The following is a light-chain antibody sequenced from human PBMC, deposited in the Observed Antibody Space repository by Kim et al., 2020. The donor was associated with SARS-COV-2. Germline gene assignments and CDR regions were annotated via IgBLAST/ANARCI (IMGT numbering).Light chain of an antibody. CDR1: QSVSCN. J-gene: IGKJ1*01. V-gene: IGKV3-15*01. Sequence: VSPGESATLSCRASQSVSCNLAWYQQKPGQAPRLLIYGASTRATGVPARFGGSGSGTEFTLTISNLQSEDFAIYYCQLYNHWPLTFGQGTKVDIK. CDR2: GAS. CDR3: QLYNHWPLT.